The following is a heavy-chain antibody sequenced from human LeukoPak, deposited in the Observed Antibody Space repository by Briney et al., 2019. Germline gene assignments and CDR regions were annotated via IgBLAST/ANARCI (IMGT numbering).Heavy chain of an antibody. CDR1: GYTFTSYG. D-gene: IGHD3-22*01. Sequence: ASVKVSCKASGYTFTSYGISWVRQAPGQGLEWMGWISAYNGNTNYAQKLQGRVTMTTDTSTSTAYMELRSLRSDDTAVYYCARDYYDSSGYGDAFDIWGQGTMVTVSS. CDR3: ARDYYDSSGYGDAFDI. CDR2: ISAYNGNT. J-gene: IGHJ3*02. V-gene: IGHV1-18*01.